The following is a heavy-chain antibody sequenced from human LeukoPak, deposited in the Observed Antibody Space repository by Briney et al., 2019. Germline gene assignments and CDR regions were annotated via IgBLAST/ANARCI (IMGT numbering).Heavy chain of an antibody. Sequence: GGSLRLSCAASGFTFSSYWMHWVRQAPGKGLVWVSRINSDGSCTSYADSVKGRFTISRDNAKNTLYLQMNSLRAEDTAVYYCARGPRYCSGGSCDCFYWGQGTLVTVSS. J-gene: IGHJ4*02. CDR3: ARGPRYCSGGSCDCFY. V-gene: IGHV3-74*01. CDR2: INSDGSCT. D-gene: IGHD2-15*01. CDR1: GFTFSSYW.